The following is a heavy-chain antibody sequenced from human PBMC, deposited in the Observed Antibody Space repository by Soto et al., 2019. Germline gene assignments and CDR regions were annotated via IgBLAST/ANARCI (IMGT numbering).Heavy chain of an antibody. V-gene: IGHV3-30-3*01. CDR1: GFIFGVFA. CDR2: ISHDASKQ. D-gene: IGHD2-15*01. Sequence: GGSLRLSCAASGFIFGVFAMHWVRQAPGKGLEWVAIISHDASKQNYADSVKGRFTVSRDNSKNTLFLQMSSLRVEDTAVYYCARYYCSGGICAFDYWGQGTLVTVSS. J-gene: IGHJ4*02. CDR3: ARYYCSGGICAFDY.